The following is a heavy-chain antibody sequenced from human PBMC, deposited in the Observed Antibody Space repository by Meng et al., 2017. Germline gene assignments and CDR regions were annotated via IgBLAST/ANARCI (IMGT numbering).Heavy chain of an antibody. V-gene: IGHV3-23*01. Sequence: GGSLRLSCAASGFTFSSYAMSWVRQAPGKGLEWVSAISGSGGSTYYADSVKGRFTISRDNSKNMLYLQMNSLRAGDTAVYYCAKSLYDSSGYWGRRYYFDYWGQGTLVTVSS. CDR2: ISGSGGST. CDR1: GFTFSSYA. J-gene: IGHJ4*02. CDR3: AKSLYDSSGYWGRRYYFDY. D-gene: IGHD3-22*01.